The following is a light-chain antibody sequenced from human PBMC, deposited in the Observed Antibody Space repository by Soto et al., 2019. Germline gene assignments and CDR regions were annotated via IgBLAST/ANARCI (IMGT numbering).Light chain of an antibody. Sequence: QSALTQPRSVSGSPGQSVTISCTGTSSDVGGYNYVSWYQQHPDKAPKLMISDVTKRPSGVPDRFSGSKSGNTASLTISGLQTEDEAYYYCCSYAGSYTFAVFGGGTQLTVL. J-gene: IGLJ2*01. V-gene: IGLV2-11*01. CDR2: DVT. CDR3: CSYAGSYTFAV. CDR1: SSDVGGYNY.